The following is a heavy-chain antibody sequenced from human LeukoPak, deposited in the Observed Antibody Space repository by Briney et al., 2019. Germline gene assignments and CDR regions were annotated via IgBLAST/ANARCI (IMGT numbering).Heavy chain of an antibody. V-gene: IGHV1-46*01. J-gene: IGHJ4*02. CDR2: INPSGGST. Sequence: ASVKVSCKASGYTFTSYYMHWVRQAPGQGLEWMGIINPSGGSTSYAQKFQGRVTMTRDTSTSTVYMELSSLRSEDTAVYYCAREGFYGYSILQYYFDYWGQGTLVTVSS. CDR1: GYTFTSYY. CDR3: AREGFYGYSILQYYFDY. D-gene: IGHD4-17*01.